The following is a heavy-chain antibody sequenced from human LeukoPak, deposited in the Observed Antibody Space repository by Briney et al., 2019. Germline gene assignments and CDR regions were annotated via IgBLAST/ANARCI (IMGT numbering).Heavy chain of an antibody. Sequence: SETLSLTCTVSGGSISSYYWSWLRQPPGKGLEWIGYIYYSGSTNYNPSLKSRVTISVDTSKNQFSLKLSSVTAADTAVYYCARYLVGATYPLYYYYYYMDVWGKGTTVTVSS. CDR3: ARYLVGATYPLYYYYYYMDV. J-gene: IGHJ6*03. CDR1: GGSISSYY. V-gene: IGHV4-59*01. D-gene: IGHD1-26*01. CDR2: IYYSGST.